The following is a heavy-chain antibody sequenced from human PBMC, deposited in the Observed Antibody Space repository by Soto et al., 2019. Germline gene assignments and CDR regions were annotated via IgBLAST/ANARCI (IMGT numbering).Heavy chain of an antibody. D-gene: IGHD5-12*01. CDR2: INAGNGNT. Sequence: ASVKVSCKASGYTFTSYAMHWVRQAPGQRLEWMGWINAGNGNTKYSQKFQGRVTITRDTSASTAYMELSSLRSEGTAVYYCARDHSGYDYHYYYYYMDVWGKGTTVTVSS. CDR3: ARDHSGYDYHYYYYYMDV. J-gene: IGHJ6*03. V-gene: IGHV1-3*01. CDR1: GYTFTSYA.